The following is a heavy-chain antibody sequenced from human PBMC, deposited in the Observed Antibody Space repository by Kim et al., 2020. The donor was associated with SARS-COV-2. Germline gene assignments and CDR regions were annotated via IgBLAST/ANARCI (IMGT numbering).Heavy chain of an antibody. D-gene: IGHD3-22*01. CDR2: IIPIFGTA. J-gene: IGHJ4*02. CDR1: GGTFSSYA. CDR3: AREANYYDSSGYYYGYYFDY. Sequence: SVKVSCKASGGTFSSYAISWVRQAPGQGLEWMGGIIPIFGTANYAQKFQGRVTITADESTSTAYMELSSLRSEDTAVYYCAREANYYDSSGYYYGYYFDYWGQGTLVTVSS. V-gene: IGHV1-69*13.